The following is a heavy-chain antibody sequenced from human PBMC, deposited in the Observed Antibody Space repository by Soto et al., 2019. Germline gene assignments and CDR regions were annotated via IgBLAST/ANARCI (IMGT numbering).Heavy chain of an antibody. CDR1: GGSISSGGYY. CDR3: ARVSGHQLLGWFDP. CDR2: IYHSGTT. Sequence: QVQLQESGPGLVKPSQTLSLTCTVSGGSISSGGYYWSWIRQHPGKGLEWIGYIYHSGTTYYNPCLQGRVTLSVDTPKNQFSLQLTSVTAADTAVYYCARVSGHQLLGWFDPWGQGTLVTVSS. D-gene: IGHD2-2*01. J-gene: IGHJ5*02. V-gene: IGHV4-31*03.